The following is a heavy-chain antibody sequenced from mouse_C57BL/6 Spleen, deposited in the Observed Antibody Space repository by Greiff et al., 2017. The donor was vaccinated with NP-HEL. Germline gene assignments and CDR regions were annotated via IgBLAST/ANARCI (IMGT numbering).Heavy chain of an antibody. CDR2: IRNKANNHAT. CDR3: TRVYYYGSSYDWYFDV. V-gene: IGHV6-6*01. J-gene: IGHJ1*03. CDR1: GFTFSDAW. Sequence: EVQVVESGGGLVQPGGSMKLSCAASGFTFSDAWMDWVRQSPEKGLEWVAEIRNKANNHATYYAESVKGRFTISRDDSKSSVYLQMNSLRAEDTGIYYCTRVYYYGSSYDWYFDVWGTGTTVTVSS. D-gene: IGHD1-1*01.